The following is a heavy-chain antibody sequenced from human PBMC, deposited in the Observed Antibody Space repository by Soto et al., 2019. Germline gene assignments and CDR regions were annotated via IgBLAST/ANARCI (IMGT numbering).Heavy chain of an antibody. CDR1: CGSISSYY. D-gene: IGHD1-1*01. CDR3: STGPDGNVDS. J-gene: IGHJ4*02. V-gene: IGHV4-4*07. Sequence: AETLSLTCTVSCGSISSYYWRWIRQPAGKGLEGIVRSYTSGITNYNPSLKSRVTMSVDTSKNKFSLKLSSVTAADTAVYYCSTGPDGNVDSWGQGTRVTVSS. CDR2: SYTSGIT.